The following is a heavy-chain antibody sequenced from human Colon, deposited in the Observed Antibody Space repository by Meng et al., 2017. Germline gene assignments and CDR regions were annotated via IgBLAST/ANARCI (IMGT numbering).Heavy chain of an antibody. V-gene: IGHV7-4-1*02. Sequence: QVQLVQSGSELKKPGASVKVTCKTSGYLFSYYAMNWARQAPGRGLEWMGWSNTKTGNPTYAQAFTGRFVFSLDTSVSTAYLQINDLKADDTAVYYCAREGSDSWIDYWGQGTLVTSPQ. CDR1: GYLFSYYA. CDR3: AREGSDSWIDY. CDR2: SNTKTGNP. D-gene: IGHD6-13*01. J-gene: IGHJ4*02.